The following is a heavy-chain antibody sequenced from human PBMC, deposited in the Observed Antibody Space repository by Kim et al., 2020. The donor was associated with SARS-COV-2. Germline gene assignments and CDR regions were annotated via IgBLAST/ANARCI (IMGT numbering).Heavy chain of an antibody. D-gene: IGHD4-17*01. CDR2: ISAYNGNT. J-gene: IGHJ3*02. V-gene: IGHV1-18*01. CDR3: ARGTTVVTPGAFDI. Sequence: ASVKVSCKASGYTFTNYGITWVRQAPGQGLEWMGWISAYNGNTISAQNLQGRVTMTTDTSTNTAYMDLRSLRSDDTAVYYCARGTTVVTPGAFDIWGQGT. CDR1: GYTFTNYG.